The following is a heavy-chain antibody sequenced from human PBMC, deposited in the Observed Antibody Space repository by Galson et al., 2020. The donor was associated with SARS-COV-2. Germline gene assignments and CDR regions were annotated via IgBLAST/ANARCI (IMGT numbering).Heavy chain of an antibody. Sequence: GGSLRLSCKASGFSFGDYAMHWVRQAPGKGLEYVSAITADGETTYYAKSRKDRFIISRDNSKNMLFLQLGSLREEDTAVYFCARGNVAVPAAPLYNWFDPWGQGTLVTVSS. CDR3: ARGNVAVPAAPLYNWFDP. CDR1: GFSFGDYA. J-gene: IGHJ5*02. CDR2: ITADGETT. V-gene: IGHV3-64*01. D-gene: IGHD2-2*01.